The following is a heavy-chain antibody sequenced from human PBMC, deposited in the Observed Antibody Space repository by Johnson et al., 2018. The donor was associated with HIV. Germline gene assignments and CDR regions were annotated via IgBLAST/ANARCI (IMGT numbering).Heavy chain of an antibody. CDR3: AREGNYYDSSSHAFDI. CDR2: ISYDGSNK. D-gene: IGHD3-22*01. V-gene: IGHV3-30*04. CDR1: GFTFSSYA. J-gene: IGHJ3*02. Sequence: QVQLVESGGGLVKPGGSLRLSCAASGFTFSSYAMHWVRQAPGKGLEWVAVISYDGSNKYYADSVKGRFTISRDNSKNTLYLQMNSLRAEDTAVYYCAREGNYYDSSSHAFDIWGQGTMVTVSS.